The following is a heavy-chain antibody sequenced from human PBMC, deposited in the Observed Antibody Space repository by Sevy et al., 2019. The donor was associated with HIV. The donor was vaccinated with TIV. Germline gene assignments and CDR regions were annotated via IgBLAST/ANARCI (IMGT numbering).Heavy chain of an antibody. J-gene: IGHJ4*02. D-gene: IGHD6-13*01. V-gene: IGHV3-48*01. CDR1: GFTFSSYS. CDR3: ARLSGYSSSWSYFDY. CDR2: ISSSSSTI. Sequence: GGSLRLSCAASGFTFSSYSMNWVRQAPGKGLQSVSYISSSSSTIYYADSVKGRFTISRDNAKNSLYLQMNSLRAEDTAVYYCARLSGYSSSWSYFDYWGQGTLVTVSS.